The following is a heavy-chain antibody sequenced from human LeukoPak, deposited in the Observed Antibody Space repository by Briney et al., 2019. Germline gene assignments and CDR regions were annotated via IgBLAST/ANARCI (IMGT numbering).Heavy chain of an antibody. V-gene: IGHV4-31*11. J-gene: IGHJ4*02. CDR2: IYYSGST. CDR3: ARVGYSYGSVDY. Sequence: PSETLSLTCDVYGGSFSGYYWSWIRQHPGKGLEWIGYIYYSGSTYYNPSLKSRVTISVDTSKNQFSLKLSSVTAADTAVYYCARVGYSYGSVDYWGQGTLVTVSS. CDR1: GGSFSGYY. D-gene: IGHD5-18*01.